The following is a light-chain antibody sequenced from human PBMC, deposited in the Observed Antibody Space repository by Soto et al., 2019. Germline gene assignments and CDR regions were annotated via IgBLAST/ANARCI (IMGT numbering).Light chain of an antibody. V-gene: IGKV3-15*01. CDR3: QQYDNWRPAWT. CDR2: GAS. CDR1: RHGGSN. Sequence: EKVLPQSPATLSVSPGGRATLSCRAIRHGGSNFAGYQQQPGEAPRLLLYGASTRATGSPARLCGSGSGTEVTLTISSLQSEDFAVYYCQQYDNWRPAWTFGQGTKVDI. J-gene: IGKJ1*01.